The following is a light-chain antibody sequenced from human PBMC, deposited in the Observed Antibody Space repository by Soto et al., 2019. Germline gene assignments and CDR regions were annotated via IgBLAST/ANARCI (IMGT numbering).Light chain of an antibody. J-gene: IGLJ1*01. CDR3: QSCDSSLSGSGV. CDR1: SSNIGAGYD. CDR2: RNT. Sequence: LTQPPSVSGAPGQRVTISCTGSSSNIGAGYDVHWYQQLPGTAPKLLIYRNTNRPSGVPDRFSGSKSGTSASLAITGLQAEDEADYYCQSCDSSLSGSGVFGTGTKVTVL. V-gene: IGLV1-40*01.